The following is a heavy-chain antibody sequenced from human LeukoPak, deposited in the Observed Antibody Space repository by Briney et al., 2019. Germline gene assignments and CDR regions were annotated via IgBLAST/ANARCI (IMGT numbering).Heavy chain of an antibody. D-gene: IGHD5-24*01. CDR2: ISSSNSYI. J-gene: IGHJ4*02. V-gene: IGHV3-21*01. CDR1: GFTFNSYT. Sequence: PGGSLRLSCAASGFTFNSYTMDWVRQAPGKGLEWVSSISSSNSYIYYADSVKGRFTISRDNAKNSLYLQMNSLRAEGTAVYYCAREGGDGYNYLDYWGQGTLVTVSS. CDR3: AREGGDGYNYLDY.